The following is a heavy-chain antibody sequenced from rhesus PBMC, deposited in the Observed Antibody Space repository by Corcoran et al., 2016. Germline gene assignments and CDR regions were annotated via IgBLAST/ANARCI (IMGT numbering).Heavy chain of an antibody. CDR2: ISYIVKTI. CDR3: TRDWISVVITTPYGLDS. J-gene: IGHJ6*01. V-gene: IGHV3-136*01. D-gene: IGHD3-16*01. Sequence: EVQLVESGGGLVQPGGSLRLSCAASGFTFSSYDMSWVRQAPVKGLEWVSYISYIVKTIYYADSVKGRFNISRDDAKNSLSLQMSSLRAEDTAVYYCTRDWISVVITTPYGLDSWGQGVVVTVSS. CDR1: GFTFSSYD.